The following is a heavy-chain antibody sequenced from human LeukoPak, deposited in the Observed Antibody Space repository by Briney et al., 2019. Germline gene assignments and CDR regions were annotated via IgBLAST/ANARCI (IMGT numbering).Heavy chain of an antibody. V-gene: IGHV3-48*02. CDR2: ISSTSGTI. Sequence: TGGSLRLSCAASGFTFSSYSMTWVRQAPGKGLEWLSYISSTSGTIYYADSVKGRFTISRDNAKNSLFLQMNSLRDEDTAVYYCARGLGYCSSTSCYVPYGMDVWGQGTTVTVSS. CDR3: ARGLGYCSSTSCYVPYGMDV. CDR1: GFTFSSYS. D-gene: IGHD2-2*01. J-gene: IGHJ6*02.